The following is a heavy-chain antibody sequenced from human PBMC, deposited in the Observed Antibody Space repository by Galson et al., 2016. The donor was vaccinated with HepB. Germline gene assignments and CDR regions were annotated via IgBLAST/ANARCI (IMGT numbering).Heavy chain of an antibody. CDR2: IYSNGRT. Sequence: SLRLSCAASGFTVSNNYMSWVRQAPGKGLEWVSVIYSNGRTDSADSVKGRFTISRDNSKNTVYLQMNRLRGEDTALYYCALGDRYFGHWGQGTLVTVSS. CDR1: GFTVSNNY. V-gene: IGHV3-53*01. J-gene: IGHJ4*02. CDR3: ALGDRYFGH. D-gene: IGHD2-21*02.